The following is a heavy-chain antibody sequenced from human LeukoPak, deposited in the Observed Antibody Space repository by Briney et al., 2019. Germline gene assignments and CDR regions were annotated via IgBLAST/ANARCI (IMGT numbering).Heavy chain of an antibody. V-gene: IGHV3-23*01. J-gene: IGHJ4*02. CDR3: AKVFYGDYFSGTDY. CDR2: VTGSGGRT. D-gene: IGHD4-17*01. CDR1: GFTFSSYA. Sequence: PGGSLRLPCAASGFTFSSYAMSWVRQAPGKGLEWVSGVTGSGGRTYYAESVKGRFTISRDNSKNTLYLQMNSLRAEDTAVYYCAKVFYGDYFSGTDYWGQGTLVAVSP.